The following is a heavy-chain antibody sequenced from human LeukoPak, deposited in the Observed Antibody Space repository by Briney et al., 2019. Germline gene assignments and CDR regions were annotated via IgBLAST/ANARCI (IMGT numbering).Heavy chain of an antibody. CDR1: GGSISSYY. V-gene: IGHV4-59*01. D-gene: IGHD3-22*01. CDR2: IYYSGST. CDR3: ARVPQDYYDSSGYSHKDDY. Sequence: SETLSLTCTVSGGSISSYYWSWIRQPPGKGLEWIGYIYYSGSTNYNPSLKSRVTISVDTSKNQFSLKLTSVTAADTAVYYCARVPQDYYDSSGYSHKDDYWGQGTLVTVSS. J-gene: IGHJ4*02.